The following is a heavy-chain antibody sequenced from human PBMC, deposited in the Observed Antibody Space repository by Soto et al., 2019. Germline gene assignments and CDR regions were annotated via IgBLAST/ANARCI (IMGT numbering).Heavy chain of an antibody. J-gene: IGHJ4*02. V-gene: IGHV4-31*03. CDR2: ISNSGRS. CDR1: GGSVRRGNSY. CDR3: ARADYATGSDYPDY. Sequence: QVQLQESGPGLVKPSQTLSLTCTVSGGSVRRGNSYWSWIGQCPGKGLEWSGYISNSGRSHYNPSLMSRITILVETSRNRGFLELRSVPAADAALYYCARADYATGSDYPDYWGQGNLVNVSS. D-gene: IGHD3-10*01.